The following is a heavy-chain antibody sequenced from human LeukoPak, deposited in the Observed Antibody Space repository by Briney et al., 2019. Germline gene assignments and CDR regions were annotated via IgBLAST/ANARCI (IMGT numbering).Heavy chain of an antibody. D-gene: IGHD6-19*01. V-gene: IGHV1-24*01. J-gene: IGHJ4*02. CDR2: FDPEDGET. CDR1: GYTLTELS. CDR3: ATDTFSSGWYAFDY. Sequence: ASVKVSCKVSGYTLTELSMHWVRQAPGKGLEWMGGFDPEDGETIYAQKFQGRVTMTEDTSTDTAYMELSSLRSEDTAVYYCATDTFSSGWYAFDYRGQGTLVTVSS.